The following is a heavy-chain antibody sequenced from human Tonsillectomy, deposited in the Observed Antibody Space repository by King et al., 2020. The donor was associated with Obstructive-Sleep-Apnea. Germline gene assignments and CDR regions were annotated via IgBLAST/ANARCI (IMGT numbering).Heavy chain of an antibody. Sequence: QLVQSGGSVVQPGRSLRLSFAASGFTFSDYALHWVRQAPGKGLEWVAVIAYSGKNKYYLGSVKGRFTISRDNSKDTLYLQMNSLKTEDTAMYFFARGMGGNYFGGGDYFDYWGQGTLVTVSS. V-gene: IGHV3-30*04. CDR2: IAYSGKNK. D-gene: IGHD4-23*01. CDR3: ARGMGGNYFGGGDYFDY. J-gene: IGHJ4*02. CDR1: GFTFSDYA.